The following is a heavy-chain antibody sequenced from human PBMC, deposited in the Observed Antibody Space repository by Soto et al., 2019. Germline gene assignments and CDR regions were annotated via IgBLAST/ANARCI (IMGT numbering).Heavy chain of an antibody. V-gene: IGHV1-46*01. CDR2: INHSGGAT. CDR3: SQQTVELSLGGFDP. CDR1: GYTFANYY. Sequence: QVRLVQSGAEVQKPGASVKLSCEASGYTFANYYVHWVSQAPGKGLEWMGKINHSGGATTYEQKLQVRDTITWDVSAKSVYKEMRILSGEDTAVYQCSQQTVELSLGGFDPWGQGTLVTVSS. J-gene: IGHJ5*02. D-gene: IGHD3-10*01.